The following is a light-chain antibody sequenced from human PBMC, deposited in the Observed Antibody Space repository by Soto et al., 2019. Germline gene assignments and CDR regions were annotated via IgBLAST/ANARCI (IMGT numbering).Light chain of an antibody. Sequence: DVQMTQSPSSLSASVGDRATITCRASQSISYHLNWYQQKPGKAPKLLIYGASSLQSGVPSRFSGSGSRTDFTLTISSLQPEDFATYYCQQSYSTLMYTFGQGTRLEIK. CDR3: QQSYSTLMYT. CDR2: GAS. V-gene: IGKV1-39*01. J-gene: IGKJ5*01. CDR1: QSISYH.